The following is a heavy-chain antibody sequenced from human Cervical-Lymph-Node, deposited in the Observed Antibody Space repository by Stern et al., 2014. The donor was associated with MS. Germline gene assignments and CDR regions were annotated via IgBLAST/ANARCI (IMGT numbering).Heavy chain of an antibody. CDR1: GDTFTSSD. V-gene: IGHV1-69*01. J-gene: IGHJ4*02. D-gene: IGHD3-10*01. CDR3: ALGGFGHYFEY. Sequence: QLVQSGAEVQKPGSSVKVSCRASGDTFTSSDISWVRQAPGQGLEWMGGIIPIIGTANYAQKYQGRVTITADESTSTAYMELSSLRSEDTAIYYCALGGFGHYFEYWGQGTLVTVSS. CDR2: IIPIIGTA.